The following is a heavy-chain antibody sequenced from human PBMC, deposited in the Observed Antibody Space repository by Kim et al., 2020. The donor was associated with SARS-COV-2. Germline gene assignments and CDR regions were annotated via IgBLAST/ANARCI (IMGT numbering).Heavy chain of an antibody. V-gene: IGHV3-33*01. CDR1: GFTFSSYG. Sequence: GGSLRLSCAASGFTFSSYGMHWVRQAPGKGLEWVAVIWYDGSNKYYADSVKGRFTISRDNSKNTLYLQMNSLRAEDTAVYYCARDAGGGIAARSGVFDYWGQGTLVTVSS. CDR3: ARDAGGGIAARSGVFDY. J-gene: IGHJ4*02. D-gene: IGHD6-6*01. CDR2: IWYDGSNK.